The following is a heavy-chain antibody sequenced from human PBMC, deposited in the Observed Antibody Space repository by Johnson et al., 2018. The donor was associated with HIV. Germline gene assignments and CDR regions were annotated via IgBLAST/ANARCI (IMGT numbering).Heavy chain of an antibody. J-gene: IGHJ3*02. CDR1: GFTFDDYG. CDR3: TAQDPYFYAFDI. D-gene: IGHD2/OR15-2a*01. CDR2: INWNCGST. V-gene: IGHV3-20*04. Sequence: VQLVESGGGVVRPGGSLRLSCAASGFTFDDYGMSWVRQAPGKGLEWVSGINWNCGSTGYADSVKGRFTISRDNSKNTLYLQMNSLKTEDTAVYYCTAQDPYFYAFDIWGQGTMVTVSS.